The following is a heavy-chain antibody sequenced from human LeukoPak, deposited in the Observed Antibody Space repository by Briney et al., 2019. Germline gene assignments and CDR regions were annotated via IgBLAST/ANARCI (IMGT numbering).Heavy chain of an antibody. CDR3: ATDPARGSRLYYFDY. D-gene: IGHD6-13*01. CDR1: GYTLTELS. CDR2: FDPEDGET. Sequence: GASVKVSCKVSGYTLTELSMHWVRQAPGKGLEWMGGFDPEDGETIYAQKFQGRVTMTEDTSTDTAYMELSSLRSEDTAVYYCATDPARGSRLYYFDYWGQGTLVTVSS. J-gene: IGHJ4*02. V-gene: IGHV1-24*01.